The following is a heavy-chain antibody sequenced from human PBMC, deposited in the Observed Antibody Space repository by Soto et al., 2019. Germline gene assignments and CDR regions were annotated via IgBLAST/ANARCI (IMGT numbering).Heavy chain of an antibody. V-gene: IGHV2-5*02. Sequence: QITLKESGPTLVQPTQTLTLTCTFSGFSLSTSGVGVGWIRQPPGKALEWLALIYWDDDKRYSPSLKSRLTITKDTSKNQVVLTMTNMDPVDTATYYCAHRRGSGSLREYNWFDPWGQGTLVTVSS. CDR1: GFSLSTSGVG. CDR2: IYWDDDK. D-gene: IGHD3-10*01. CDR3: AHRRGSGSLREYNWFDP. J-gene: IGHJ5*02.